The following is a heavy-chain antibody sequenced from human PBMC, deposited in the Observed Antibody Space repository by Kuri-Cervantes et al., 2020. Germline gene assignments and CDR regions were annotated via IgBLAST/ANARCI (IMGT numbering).Heavy chain of an antibody. J-gene: IGHJ4*02. CDR3: ARDSGSYSRNFFNF. D-gene: IGHD1-26*01. CDR1: GYSISSGYY. V-gene: IGHV4-61*01. Sequence: SETLSLTCAVSGYSISSGYYWGWIRQPPGKGLEWIGYIYYSGSTNYNPSLKSRVTISIDTSKNQFSLKLSSVTAADTAFYFCARDSGSYSRNFFNFWGQGILVTVSS. CDR2: IYYSGST.